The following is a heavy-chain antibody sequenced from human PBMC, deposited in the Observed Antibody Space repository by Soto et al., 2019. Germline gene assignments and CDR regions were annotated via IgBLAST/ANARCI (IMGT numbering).Heavy chain of an antibody. CDR3: ARESPIGSTFSGYDAIDY. CDR1: GGDFTNDI. V-gene: IGHV1-69*04. J-gene: IGHJ4*02. Sequence: QVQLVHSGAKVKKPGSSVKVSCKASGGDFTNDIITWERQAPGQGLEWMGRIIPLLDITNYAQKFQGRVTITADKSSSTDYMDLNSLISEDSAVYYCARESPIGSTFSGYDAIDYWGQGTLVTVSS. D-gene: IGHD5-12*01. CDR2: IIPLLDIT.